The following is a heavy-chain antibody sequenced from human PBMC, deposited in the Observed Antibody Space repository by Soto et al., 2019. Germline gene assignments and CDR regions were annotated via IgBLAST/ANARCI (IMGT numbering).Heavy chain of an antibody. CDR1: GFTVSNNY. D-gene: IGHD4-17*01. Sequence: EVQLVESGGGLVQPGGSLRLSCAASGFTVSNNYMSWVRQAPGKGLEWVSVIYSGGTTYYADSVKGRFTISRDNSKTTLYLQLNSLRADDTAVYYCTRALKVTTVFDYWGQGTLVTVSS. J-gene: IGHJ4*02. CDR2: IYSGGTT. V-gene: IGHV3-66*01. CDR3: TRALKVTTVFDY.